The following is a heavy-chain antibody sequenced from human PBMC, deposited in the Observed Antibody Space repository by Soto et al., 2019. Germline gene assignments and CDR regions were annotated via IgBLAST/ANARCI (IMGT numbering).Heavy chain of an antibody. D-gene: IGHD6-13*01. Sequence: PSETLSLTCTVSGGSISSGNYYWSWIRQHPGKGLEWIGYIYYSGSTSYNPSLKSRVTISVDKSKNQFSLKLSSVTAADTAVYYCARDQAAGILGAFDIWGQGTMVTVSS. J-gene: IGHJ3*02. CDR2: IYYSGST. V-gene: IGHV4-31*03. CDR3: ARDQAAGILGAFDI. CDR1: GGSISSGNYY.